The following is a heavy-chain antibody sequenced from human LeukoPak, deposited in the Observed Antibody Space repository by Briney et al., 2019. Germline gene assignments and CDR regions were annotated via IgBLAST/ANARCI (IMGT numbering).Heavy chain of an antibody. D-gene: IGHD3-10*01. V-gene: IGHV4-39*01. Sequence: SETLSLTCTVSGGSISSSSYYWDWIRQPPGKGLEWIGSISYSGTTYYNPSLKSRVTISVDTSMNQFSLKLNSVTAADTAVYYCARQRYYYGSGCYRPLDYWGQGTLVTVSS. CDR2: ISYSGTT. CDR3: ARQRYYYGSGCYRPLDY. J-gene: IGHJ4*02. CDR1: GGSISSSSYY.